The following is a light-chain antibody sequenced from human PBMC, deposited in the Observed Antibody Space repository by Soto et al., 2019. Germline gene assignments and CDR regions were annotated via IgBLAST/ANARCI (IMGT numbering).Light chain of an antibody. J-gene: IGKJ2*01. CDR3: QQSYSTPRT. Sequence: DIRMTQSPSSLSASVGDRGTIACLASQSISSYVNWYQQKPGKAPNLLIYTASNLESGVPSRFSGSGSGTDFTLTISSLQPGDFATYYCQQSYSTPRTFGQGTKVDI. CDR2: TAS. V-gene: IGKV1-39*01. CDR1: QSISSY.